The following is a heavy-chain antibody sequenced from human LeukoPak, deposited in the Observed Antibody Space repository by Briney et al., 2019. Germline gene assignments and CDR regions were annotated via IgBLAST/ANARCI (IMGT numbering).Heavy chain of an antibody. J-gene: IGHJ4*02. CDR1: GFTFSSYE. CDR2: IKSKAAGGTT. CDR3: IVGGSYYTY. D-gene: IGHD3-10*01. Sequence: GGSLRLSCAASGFTFSSYEMNWVRQAPGKGLEWVGRIKSKAAGGTTDYAAPVQGRFTISRDDSENTLYLQMNSLKTEDAAVYYCIVGGSYYTYWGQGTLVTVSS. V-gene: IGHV3-15*01.